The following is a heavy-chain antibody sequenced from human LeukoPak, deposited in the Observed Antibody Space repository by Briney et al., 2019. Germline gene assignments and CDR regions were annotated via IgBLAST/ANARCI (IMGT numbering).Heavy chain of an antibody. CDR3: ARGVRITMIVVVITRYYFDY. CDR2: INHSGST. Sequence: PSETLSLTCAVYGGSFSGYYWSWIRQPPGKGLEWIGEINHSGSTNYNPSLKSRVTISVDTSKNQFSLKLSSVTAADTAVYYCARGVRITMIVVVITRYYFDYWGQGTLVTVSS. J-gene: IGHJ4*02. CDR1: GGSFSGYY. V-gene: IGHV4-34*01. D-gene: IGHD3-22*01.